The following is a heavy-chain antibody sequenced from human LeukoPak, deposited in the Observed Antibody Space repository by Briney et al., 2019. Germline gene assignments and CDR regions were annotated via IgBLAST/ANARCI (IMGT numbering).Heavy chain of an antibody. CDR2: INPNSGGT. CDR1: GYTFTGYY. CDR3: ARVLDYYDSSGYLYYFDY. J-gene: IGHJ4*02. D-gene: IGHD3-22*01. Sequence: ASVKVSCKASGYTFTGYYMHWVRQAPGQGLEWMGWINPNSGGTNYAQKFQGRVTITADESTSTAYMELSSLRSEDTAVYYCARVLDYYDSSGYLYYFDYWGQGTLVTVSS. V-gene: IGHV1-2*02.